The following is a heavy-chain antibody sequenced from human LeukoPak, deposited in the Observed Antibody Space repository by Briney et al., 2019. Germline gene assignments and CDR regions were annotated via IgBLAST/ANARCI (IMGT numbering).Heavy chain of an antibody. CDR2: IYTSGST. Sequence: SETLSLTCTVSGGSISNYYWSWIRQPAGKGLEWIGRIYTSGSTNYNPSLKSRVTMSVDTSKNQFSLKLTSVTAADTAVYYCARGLGYYGSGSYVYNWFAPWGQGSLVTVSS. J-gene: IGHJ5*02. CDR1: GGSISNYY. V-gene: IGHV4-4*07. D-gene: IGHD3-10*01. CDR3: ARGLGYYGSGSYVYNWFAP.